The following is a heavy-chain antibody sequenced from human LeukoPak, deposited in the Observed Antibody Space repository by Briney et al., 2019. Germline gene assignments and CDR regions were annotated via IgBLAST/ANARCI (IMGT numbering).Heavy chain of an antibody. CDR3: ARENYFDY. Sequence: GGSLRLSCAASRFTFNTYWMGWVRQVPGKGLEWVANIKQDGSEKYYVDSVKGRFTISRDNAKNSLYLQMNSLRAEDTAVYYCARENYFDYWGQGTLVTVSS. V-gene: IGHV3-7*01. J-gene: IGHJ4*02. CDR2: IKQDGSEK. CDR1: RFTFNTYW.